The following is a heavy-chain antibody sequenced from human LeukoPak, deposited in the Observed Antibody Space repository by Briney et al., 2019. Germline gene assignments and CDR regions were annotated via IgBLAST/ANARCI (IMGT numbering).Heavy chain of an antibody. V-gene: IGHV4-59*12. CDR2: IYYRGTT. J-gene: IGHJ4*02. CDR3: ARLPRYGGYDHFDY. CDR1: GDSIDSYY. D-gene: IGHD5-12*01. Sequence: TPSETLSLTCTVSGDSIDSYYWSWIRQPPGKGLEWIGYIYYRGTTSYNPFLKSRVTISVDTSKNQFSLKPNSVTAADTAVYYCARLPRYGGYDHFDYWGQGILVIVSS.